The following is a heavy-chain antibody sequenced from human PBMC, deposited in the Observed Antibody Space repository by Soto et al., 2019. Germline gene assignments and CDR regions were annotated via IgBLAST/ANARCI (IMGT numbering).Heavy chain of an antibody. Sequence: PGGSLRLSGAASGFTFSSYGMHWVLQAPGKGLEWVAVISYDGSNKYYADSVKGRFTISRDNSKNTLYLQMNSLRAEDTAVYYYAKVREENSQRNGMDVWGQGTTVTVSS. CDR1: GFTFSSYG. CDR3: AKVREENSQRNGMDV. CDR2: ISYDGSNK. D-gene: IGHD1-7*01. J-gene: IGHJ6*02. V-gene: IGHV3-30*18.